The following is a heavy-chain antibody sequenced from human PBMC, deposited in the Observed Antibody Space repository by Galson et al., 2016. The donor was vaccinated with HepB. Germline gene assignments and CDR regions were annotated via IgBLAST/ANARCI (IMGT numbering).Heavy chain of an antibody. V-gene: IGHV3-30*18. D-gene: IGHD5-24*01. CDR1: GFTFSTYG. Sequence: SLRLSCAASGFTFSTYGMHWVRQAPGKGLEWVALISSDGKCESYADSVKGRVTISRDNSKNTLYLQMHSLRGEDTAVYYCAKGRWDFDSWGQGTLVTVSS. CDR3: AKGRWDFDS. CDR2: ISSDGKCE. J-gene: IGHJ4*02.